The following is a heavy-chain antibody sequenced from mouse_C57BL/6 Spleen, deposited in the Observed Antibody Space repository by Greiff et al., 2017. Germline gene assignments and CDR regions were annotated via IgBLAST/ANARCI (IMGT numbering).Heavy chain of an antibody. J-gene: IGHJ2*01. D-gene: IGHD2-5*01. CDR1: GYTFTSYT. CDR3: ARGSYSNYFDD. V-gene: IGHV1-4*01. Sequence: QVQLQQSGAELARPGASVKMSCKASGYTFTSYTMHWVKQRPGQGLEWIGYINPSSGYTKYNQKFKDKATLTADKSSSTAYMQLSRLTSEDSAVXYCARGSYSNYFDDWGQGTTLTVSS. CDR2: INPSSGYT.